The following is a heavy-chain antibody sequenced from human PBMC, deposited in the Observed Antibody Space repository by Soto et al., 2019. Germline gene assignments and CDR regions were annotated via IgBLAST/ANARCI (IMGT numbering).Heavy chain of an antibody. V-gene: IGHV3-33*01. Sequence: QVQLVESGGGVVQPGRSLRLSCAASGFTFSSYGMHWVRQAPGKGLEWVALIWSDGSNKYYADSVKGRFTISRDNSKKTLYLQINSLRAEDTAVYYCARVFDTYYFDSLGQGNMVTVSS. CDR1: GFTFSSYG. D-gene: IGHD3-9*01. J-gene: IGHJ4*02. CDR2: IWSDGSNK. CDR3: ARVFDTYYFDS.